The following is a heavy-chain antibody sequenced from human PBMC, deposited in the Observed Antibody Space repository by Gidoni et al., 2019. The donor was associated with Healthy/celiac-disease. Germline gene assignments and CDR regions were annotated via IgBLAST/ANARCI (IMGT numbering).Heavy chain of an antibody. Sequence: QVQLQQWGAGLLKPSETLSLTCAVYGGSFSGYYWSWIRQPPGKGLEWIGEINHSGSTNYNPSLKSRVTISVDTSKNQFSLKLSSVTAADTAVYYCARVIIAAAGPDGFDYWGQGTLVTVSS. D-gene: IGHD6-13*01. CDR3: ARVIIAAAGPDGFDY. CDR1: GGSFSGYY. V-gene: IGHV4-34*01. CDR2: INHSGST. J-gene: IGHJ4*02.